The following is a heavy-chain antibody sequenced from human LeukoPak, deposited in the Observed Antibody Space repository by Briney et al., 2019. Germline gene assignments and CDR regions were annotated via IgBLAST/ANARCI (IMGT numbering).Heavy chain of an antibody. CDR3: ARDLLAAASYYYYYMDV. CDR1: GFTFSGYA. D-gene: IGHD6-13*01. CDR2: ISGSGGST. V-gene: IGHV3-23*01. Sequence: GGSLRLSCVASGFTFSGYAMSWVRQAPGKGLEWVSTISGSGGSTYYADSVKGRFTISRDNSKNTLYLQMNSLRAEDTAVYYCARDLLAAASYYYYYMDVWGKGTTVTVSS. J-gene: IGHJ6*03.